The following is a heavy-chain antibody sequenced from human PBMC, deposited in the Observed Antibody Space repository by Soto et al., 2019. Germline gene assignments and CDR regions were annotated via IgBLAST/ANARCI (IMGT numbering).Heavy chain of an antibody. J-gene: IGHJ3*02. D-gene: IGHD2-2*01. CDR1: GFTFSGHW. Sequence: EVQLVESGGDLVQPGGSLRLSCAASGFTFSGHWMHWVRQVPGKGLEWVSRINTDGATSTYADSVKGRFTISRDNAKNTLYLQMSALRAEDTALYYCAREAGDCSRTSCYRRAFDTWGQCTTVTVSS. CDR3: AREAGDCSRTSCYRRAFDT. V-gene: IGHV3-74*03. CDR2: INTDGATS.